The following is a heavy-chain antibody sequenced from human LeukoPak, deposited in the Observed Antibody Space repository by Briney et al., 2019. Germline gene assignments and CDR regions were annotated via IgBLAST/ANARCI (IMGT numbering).Heavy chain of an antibody. CDR1: GFTLSSHR. J-gene: IGHJ4*02. D-gene: IGHD6-13*01. Sequence: GGSLRLSCAASGFTLSSHRMHWVRHAPGKGLVWVSRINSDGSTTNYADSVQGRFSISRDNAKNTLYLQMNSLKAEDTAVYYCARVSSGYSTNWGQGTLVTVSS. CDR2: INSDGSTT. CDR3: ARVSSGYSTN. V-gene: IGHV3-74*01.